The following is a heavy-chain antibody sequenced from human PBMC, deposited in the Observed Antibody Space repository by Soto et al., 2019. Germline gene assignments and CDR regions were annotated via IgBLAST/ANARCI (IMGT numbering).Heavy chain of an antibody. V-gene: IGHV3-23*01. J-gene: IGHJ4*02. Sequence: GGSLRLSCAASGFTFSSYAMSWVRQAPGKGLEWVSAISGSGGSTYYADSVKGRFTISRDNSKNTLYLQMNSLRAEDTAVYYCARLHYDSTGSTDYWGQGTLVTVSS. CDR2: ISGSGGST. CDR1: GFTFSSYA. D-gene: IGHD3-22*01. CDR3: ARLHYDSTGSTDY.